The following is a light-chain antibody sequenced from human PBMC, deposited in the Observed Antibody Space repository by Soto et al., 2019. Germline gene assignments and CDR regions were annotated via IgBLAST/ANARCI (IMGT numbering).Light chain of an antibody. V-gene: IGLV2-8*01. CDR1: SSDVGGHNF. J-gene: IGLJ3*02. Sequence: QSVPTQPPSASGSPGQSVTISCTGTSSDVGGHNFVSWYQQHPGKAPKLVIYEVIKRPSGVPDRFSGSKSGNTASLTVSGLQAEDEADYYCSSYAGSNNRVFGGGTKVTVL. CDR2: EVI. CDR3: SSYAGSNNRV.